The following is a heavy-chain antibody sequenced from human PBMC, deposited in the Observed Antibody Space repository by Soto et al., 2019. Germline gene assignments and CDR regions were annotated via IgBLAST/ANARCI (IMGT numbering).Heavy chain of an antibody. CDR1: GYTFTGYY. J-gene: IGHJ4*02. CDR3: ARGEYNYGQYCFDS. D-gene: IGHD5-18*01. CDR2: MNPNNGDT. Sequence: QVQLVQSGAEVKKPGASVRVSCKASGYTFTGYYIHWVRQAPGQGLEWMGWMNPNNGDTTYVQKFQGRVTMTRDTSISTAYMELSRLTSDDTAVYSCARGEYNYGQYCFDSWGQGTLVTVSS. V-gene: IGHV1-2*02.